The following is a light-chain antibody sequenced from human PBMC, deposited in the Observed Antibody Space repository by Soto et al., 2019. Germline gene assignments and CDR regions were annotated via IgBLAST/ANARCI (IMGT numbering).Light chain of an antibody. Sequence: QSALTQPRSVSGSPGQSVTISCTGTSSDVGDYNYVSWYQQHTGKAPKLMIYDVSKRPSGVPDRFSGSKSGNTASLTISGLQAEDEADYYCCSYAGSYSLYVFGTGTKVTVL. CDR1: SSDVGDYNY. V-gene: IGLV2-11*01. CDR3: CSYAGSYSLYV. CDR2: DVS. J-gene: IGLJ1*01.